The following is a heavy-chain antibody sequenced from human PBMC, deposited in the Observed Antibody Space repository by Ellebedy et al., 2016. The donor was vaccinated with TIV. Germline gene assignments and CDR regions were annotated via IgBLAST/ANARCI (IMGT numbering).Heavy chain of an antibody. CDR3: ARVLLGYFDY. J-gene: IGHJ4*02. D-gene: IGHD3-10*01. CDR2: INHSGST. CDR1: GGSFSGYY. V-gene: IGHV4-34*01. Sequence: SETLSLXCAVYGGSFSGYYWSWIRQPPGKGLEWIGEINHSGSTNYNPSLKSRVTISVDTSKNQFSLKLSSVTAADTAVYYCARVLLGYFDYWGQGTLVTVSS.